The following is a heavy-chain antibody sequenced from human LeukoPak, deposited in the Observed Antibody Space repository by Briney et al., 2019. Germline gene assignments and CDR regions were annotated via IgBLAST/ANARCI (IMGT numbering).Heavy chain of an antibody. CDR1: GFTFSTYA. Sequence: GGPLRLSCAASGFTFSTYAMNWVRQAPGRGLEWVSGISGRGDSTYYADSVKGRFTISRDNSKNTLYLQMNSLRAEDTAVFYCAKGDRGVLIIPSTEFDYWGQGTLVTVSS. J-gene: IGHJ4*02. D-gene: IGHD3-9*01. CDR3: AKGDRGVLIIPSTEFDY. V-gene: IGHV3-23*01. CDR2: ISGRGDST.